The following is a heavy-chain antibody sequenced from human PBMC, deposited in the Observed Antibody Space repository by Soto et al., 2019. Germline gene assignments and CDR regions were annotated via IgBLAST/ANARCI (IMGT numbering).Heavy chain of an antibody. CDR2: IIPIFGTA. J-gene: IGHJ5*01. CDR3: ARDPPYRDFAVWTLHYSSRFDS. CDR1: GGTFSSYA. D-gene: IGHD3-16*01. Sequence: QVQLVQSGAEVKKPGSSVKVSCKASGGTFSSYAISWVRQAPGQGLEWMGGIIPIFGTANYAQKFQGRVTITADESTSTAYMELSSLRSEDTAVYYCARDPPYRDFAVWTLHYSSRFDSWGQGTLVTVSS. V-gene: IGHV1-69*01.